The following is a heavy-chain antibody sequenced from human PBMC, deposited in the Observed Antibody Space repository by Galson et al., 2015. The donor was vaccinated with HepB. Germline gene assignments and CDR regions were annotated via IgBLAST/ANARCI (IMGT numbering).Heavy chain of an antibody. Sequence: SVKVSCKASGFTFSSYSLTWVRQAPGQGLEWMGWISAYNGKTHFGQSVQGRLTLTTDTSTSTGYMELRNLKSDDTAVYYCARDLTVLGEYYFDSWGQGTQVTVSS. V-gene: IGHV1-18*01. D-gene: IGHD2/OR15-2a*01. CDR3: ARDLTVLGEYYFDS. CDR2: ISAYNGKT. J-gene: IGHJ4*02. CDR1: GFTFSSYS.